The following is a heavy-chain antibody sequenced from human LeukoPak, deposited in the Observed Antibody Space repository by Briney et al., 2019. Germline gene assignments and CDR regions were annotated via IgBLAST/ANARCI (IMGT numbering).Heavy chain of an antibody. CDR3: AKSLFVDFLQYYFDY. V-gene: IGHV3-23*01. CDR2: ISGGGGST. CDR1: RVTFNNYA. D-gene: IGHD3-16*01. Sequence: GGSLRLSCAASRVTFNNYAMSWVRQAPGKGLEWVSAISGGGGSTYYADSVNGRFTISRDNSNNTLYLQMNSLRAEDTAVYYCAKSLFVDFLQYYFDYWGQGTLVTVSS. J-gene: IGHJ4*02.